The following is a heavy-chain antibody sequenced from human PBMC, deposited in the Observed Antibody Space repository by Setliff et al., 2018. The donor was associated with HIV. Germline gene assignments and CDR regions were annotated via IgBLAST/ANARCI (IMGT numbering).Heavy chain of an antibody. J-gene: IGHJ3*02. CDR1: GFTFSSYS. CDR3: TGILRFLEWLFPSDGFDI. V-gene: IGHV3-21*01. D-gene: IGHD3-3*01. CDR2: ISPSGTYI. Sequence: PGGSLRLSCAASGFTFSSYSMNWVRQAPGKGLEWVSFISPSGTYIHYADSLKGRFTISRDNAKNSLYLQMNSLRSEDTAVYYCTGILRFLEWLFPSDGFDIWGQGTMVTVSS.